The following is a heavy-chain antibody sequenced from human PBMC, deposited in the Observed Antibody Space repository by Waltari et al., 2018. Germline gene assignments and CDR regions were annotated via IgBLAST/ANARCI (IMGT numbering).Heavy chain of an antibody. Sequence: QVQLQQWGAGLLKPSETLSLTCAVYGGSFSGYYWSWIRQPPGKGLEWIGEINHSGSTNYNPSLKSRVTISVDTSKNQFSLKLSSVTAADTAVYYCARGNLKLVGSVPFDYWGQGTLVTVSS. CDR3: ARGNLKLVGSVPFDY. D-gene: IGHD2-8*02. J-gene: IGHJ4*02. V-gene: IGHV4-34*01. CDR2: INHSGST. CDR1: GGSFSGYY.